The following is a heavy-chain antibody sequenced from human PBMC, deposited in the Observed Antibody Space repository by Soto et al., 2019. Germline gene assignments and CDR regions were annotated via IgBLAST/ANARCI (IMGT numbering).Heavy chain of an antibody. CDR3: ARGIVATVNYYFDS. CDR1: GYTFTSYY. J-gene: IGHJ4*02. V-gene: IGHV1-46*03. CDR2: INPSDDST. D-gene: IGHD5-12*01. Sequence: QVQLVQSGAEVKKPGASVKVSCKASGYTFTSYYMHWVRQAPGQGLEWMGIINPSDDSTSYAEKFQGGVTMTRDTSTNTVYMELSSLRSEDTAMYYCARGIVATVNYYFDSWGQGTLVTVSS.